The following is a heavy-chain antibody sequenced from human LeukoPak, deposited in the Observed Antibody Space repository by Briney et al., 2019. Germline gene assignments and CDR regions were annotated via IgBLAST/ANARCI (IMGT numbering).Heavy chain of an antibody. CDR3: ARGTSSGVVHNWFDP. CDR2: MNPNSGNT. CDR1: GYTFTSYD. J-gene: IGHJ5*02. V-gene: IGHV1-8*01. D-gene: IGHD3-3*01. Sequence: ASVKVSCKASGYTFTSYDINWVRQATGQGREWMGWMNPNSGNTGYAQKFQGRVTMTRNTSISTAYMELSSLRSEDTAVYYCARGTSSGVVHNWFDPWCQGNLVTVSS.